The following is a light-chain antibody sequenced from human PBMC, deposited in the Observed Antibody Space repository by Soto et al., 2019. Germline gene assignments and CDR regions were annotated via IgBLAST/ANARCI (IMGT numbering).Light chain of an antibody. J-gene: IGKJ1*01. CDR1: QIINRW. Sequence: DIQMTQSPSTLSASVGDRVTITCRSSQIINRWLAWYQQKPGKAPKFLIYDVSSLPRGVPSRFSGSGSGTKFTLTIASLQPDDFATYYCQQYETFSGTFGPGTKVDI. CDR3: QQYETFSGT. CDR2: DVS. V-gene: IGKV1-5*01.